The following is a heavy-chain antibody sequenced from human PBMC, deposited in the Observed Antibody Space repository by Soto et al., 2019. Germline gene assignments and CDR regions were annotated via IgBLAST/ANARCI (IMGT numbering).Heavy chain of an antibody. V-gene: IGHV1-69*01. CDR1: GGTFNTYN. D-gene: IGHD7-27*01. CDR3: ARDETGDSYYYYYGMDV. J-gene: IGHJ6*02. CDR2: ILPIFGTT. Sequence: QVQLVQSGAEVKKPGSSVKVSCKASGGTFNTYNINWVRQAPGQGLEWMGGILPIFGTTNYAQRFQGRVTIPADDSTRTAYMELSSLRSEDTAVYYCARDETGDSYYYYYGMDVWGQGTTVTVTS.